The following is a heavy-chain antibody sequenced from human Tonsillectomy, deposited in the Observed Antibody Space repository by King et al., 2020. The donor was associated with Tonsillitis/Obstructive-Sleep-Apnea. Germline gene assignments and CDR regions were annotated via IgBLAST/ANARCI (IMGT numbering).Heavy chain of an antibody. D-gene: IGHD3-22*01. Sequence: VQLVESGGGLVQPGGALRLSCAASGFTFSSYWMNWVRQAPGKGLEWVANIKQDGIEKNYVDSVKGRFNISRDNAKNSLYLQMSSLGVEDTAVYYCARGSDSTGDRWFDPWGQGTLVTVSS. V-gene: IGHV3-7*04. CDR1: GFTFSSYW. CDR3: ARGSDSTGDRWFDP. CDR2: IKQDGIEK. J-gene: IGHJ5*02.